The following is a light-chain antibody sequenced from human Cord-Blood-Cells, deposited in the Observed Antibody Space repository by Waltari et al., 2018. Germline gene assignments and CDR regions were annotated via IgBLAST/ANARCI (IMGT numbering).Light chain of an antibody. CDR3: QVWDSSSDHRV. V-gene: IGLV3-21*04. CDR1: NIGSKS. J-gene: IGLJ3*02. CDR2: YDS. Sequence: SYVLTQPPSVSVAPGKTARITCGGNNIGSKSVHWYQQKPGQAPVLVIYYDSDRTSGIPERFSCSNSGNTATLTISRVEAGDEADYYCQVWDSSSDHRVFGGGTKLTVL.